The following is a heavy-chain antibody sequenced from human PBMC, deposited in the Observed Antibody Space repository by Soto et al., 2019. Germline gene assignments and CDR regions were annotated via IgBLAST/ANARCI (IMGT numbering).Heavy chain of an antibody. V-gene: IGHV6-1*01. CDR2: TYYRSKWYY. J-gene: IGHJ6*02. Sequence: SQTLSLTCAISGDSVSTNSAAWNWIRQSPSRGLEWLGRTYYRSKWYYDYAESVKSRIIISVDTSKNQFSLQLNSVTPEDTAVYYCARGSYSNYYYGVDVWGQGTTVTVSS. D-gene: IGHD1-26*01. CDR1: GDSVSTNSAA. CDR3: ARGSYSNYYYGVDV.